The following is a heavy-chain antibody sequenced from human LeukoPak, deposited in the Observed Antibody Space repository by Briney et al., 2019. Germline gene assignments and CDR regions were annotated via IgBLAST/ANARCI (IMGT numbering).Heavy chain of an antibody. CDR3: TTGITMVRGVIHLIDY. CDR2: IKSKTDGGTT. Sequence: PGRSLGLSCTASGFTFGDYAMSWVRQAPGKGLEWVGRIKSKTDGGTTDYAAPVKGRFTISRDDSKNTLYLQMNSLKTEDTAVYYCTTGITMVRGVIHLIDYWGQGTLVTVSS. CDR1: GFTFGDYA. J-gene: IGHJ4*02. V-gene: IGHV3-15*01. D-gene: IGHD3-10*01.